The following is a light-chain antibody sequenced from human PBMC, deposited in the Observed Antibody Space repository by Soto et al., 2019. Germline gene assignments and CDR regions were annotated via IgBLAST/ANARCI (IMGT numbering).Light chain of an antibody. CDR1: QNIGNN. CDR2: SAS. Sequence: ETVMTQSPATLSVSPGERATVSCRASQNIGNNLAWYQQRPGQAPRLVIHSASTRATGIPVRFSGSGSGTDFTLTISSLQSEDFAVYYCQQYHDWPPVSFGGGTKLQVK. CDR3: QQYHDWPPVS. J-gene: IGKJ4*01. V-gene: IGKV3-15*01.